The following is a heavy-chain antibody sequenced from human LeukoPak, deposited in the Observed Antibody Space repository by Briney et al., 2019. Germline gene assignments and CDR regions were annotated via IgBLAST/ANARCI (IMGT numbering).Heavy chain of an antibody. D-gene: IGHD1-26*01. J-gene: IGHJ4*02. CDR1: GFTFSSYG. CDR3: AKDQVGATVGALGY. V-gene: IGHV3-30*02. Sequence: TGGSLRLSCAASGFTFSSYGRHWVRQAPGKGLEWVAFIRYDGSNKYYADSVKGRFTISRDKSKNPLYLQMNSLRAEDTAVYYCAKDQVGATVGALGYWGQGTLVTVSS. CDR2: IRYDGSNK.